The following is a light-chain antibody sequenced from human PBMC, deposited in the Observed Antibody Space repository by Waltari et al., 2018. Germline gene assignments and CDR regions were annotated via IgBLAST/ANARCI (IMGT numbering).Light chain of an antibody. CDR1: SSDVGTYKF. J-gene: IGLJ3*02. CDR3: CSYVTGDTWV. CDR2: EIN. Sequence: QSALTQPASVSGSPGQSITISCTRSSSDVGTYKFVSWYQQPPGKAPKLMIYEINQRPSGISNRFSGSKFGNTAVLTISGLQTDDEADYYCCSYVTGDTWVFGGGTRVAVL. V-gene: IGLV2-23*02.